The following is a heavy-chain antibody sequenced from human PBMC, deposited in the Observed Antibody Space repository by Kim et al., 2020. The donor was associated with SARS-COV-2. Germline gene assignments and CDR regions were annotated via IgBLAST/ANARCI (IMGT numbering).Heavy chain of an antibody. CDR2: IYYSGST. CDR3: ARTMVRGVINH. Sequence: SETLSLTCTVSGGSISSGGYYWSWIRQHPGKGLEWIGYIYYSGSTYYNPSLKSRVTISVDTSKNQFSLKLSSVTAADTAVYYCARTMVRGVINHWGQGTLVTVSS. D-gene: IGHD3-10*01. J-gene: IGHJ1*01. V-gene: IGHV4-31*03. CDR1: GGSISSGGYY.